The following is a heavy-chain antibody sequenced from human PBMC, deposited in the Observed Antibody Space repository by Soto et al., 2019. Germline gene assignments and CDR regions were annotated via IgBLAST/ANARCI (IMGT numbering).Heavy chain of an antibody. V-gene: IGHV3-30*03. J-gene: IGHJ4*02. CDR1: GFTFSNYA. D-gene: IGHD2-15*01. CDR2: ISNDGGNQ. Sequence: GGSLRLSCAASGFTFSNYALHWLRQAPGKGLEWLAVISNDGGNQYYADSVKGRFTISRDNSMNTLYLQMNSLRAEDTAVYYCARARDCSGGSCYLYFDYWGQGTPVTVSS. CDR3: ARARDCSGGSCYLYFDY.